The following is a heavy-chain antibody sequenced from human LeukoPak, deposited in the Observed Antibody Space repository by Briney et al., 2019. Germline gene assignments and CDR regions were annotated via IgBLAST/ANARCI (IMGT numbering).Heavy chain of an antibody. J-gene: IGHJ6*03. D-gene: IGHD4-17*01. Sequence: WASVKVSCKASGGSFSSYAISWVREAPGQGLEWMGGLIPIFGTANYAQKFQGRVTITADESTSTAYMELSSLRSEDTAVYYCARLDGNYGARHYYYYMDVWGKGTTVTVSS. CDR2: LIPIFGTA. CDR1: GGSFSSYA. V-gene: IGHV1-69*01. CDR3: ARLDGNYGARHYYYYMDV.